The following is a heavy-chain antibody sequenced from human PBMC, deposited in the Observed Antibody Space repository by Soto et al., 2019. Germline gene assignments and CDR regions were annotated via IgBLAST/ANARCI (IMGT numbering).Heavy chain of an antibody. CDR2: INPNSGGT. J-gene: IGHJ3*02. Sequence: ASVKVSCKASGYTFTGYYMHWVRQAPGQGLEWMGWINPNSGGTNYAQKFQGWVTMTRDTSISTAYMELSRLRSDGTAVYYCARANPLGDGGNAFDIWGQGTMVTVSS. CDR1: GYTFTGYY. D-gene: IGHD3-16*01. CDR3: ARANPLGDGGNAFDI. V-gene: IGHV1-2*04.